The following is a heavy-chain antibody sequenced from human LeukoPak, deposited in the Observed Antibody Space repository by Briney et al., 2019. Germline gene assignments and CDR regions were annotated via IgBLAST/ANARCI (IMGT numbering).Heavy chain of an antibody. Sequence: PGGSLRLSCAAPGFTFSSNYMSWVREAPGKGVEGVSDIYSCGSTYYGGPVKGRFTISRGNSQNTVVPPIKSLKAEGPALYYCATEGPPLASYDSRGYGMFDSWGQGTLVTVSS. V-gene: IGHV3-53*01. CDR2: IYSCGST. D-gene: IGHD3-22*01. CDR1: GFTFSSNY. J-gene: IGHJ4*02. CDR3: ATEGPPLASYDSRGYGMFDS.